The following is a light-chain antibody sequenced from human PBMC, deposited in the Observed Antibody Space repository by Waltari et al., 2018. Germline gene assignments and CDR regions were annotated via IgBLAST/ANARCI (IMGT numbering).Light chain of an antibody. V-gene: IGKV3-20*01. CDR2: DTS. CDR3: QQYDISPLT. J-gene: IGKJ4*01. Sequence: EIVLTQSPGTLSLSPGERATLSCRASQTVRTTYLTWYQQKPGQAPTLLTYDTSSRATSIPDRFSGSGSGTDFSLTISSLEPEDFAVYYCQQYDISPLTFGGGTKVETK. CDR1: QTVRTTY.